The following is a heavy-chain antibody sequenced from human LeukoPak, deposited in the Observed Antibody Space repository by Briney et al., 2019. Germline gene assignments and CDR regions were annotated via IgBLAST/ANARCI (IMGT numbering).Heavy chain of an antibody. V-gene: IGHV3-48*03. D-gene: IGHD6-13*01. CDR3: ARVTAAAGTYNYYYYYYMDV. CDR2: ISSSGSTI. J-gene: IGHJ6*03. Sequence: GGSLRLSCAASGFTFSSYEMNWVRQAPGKGLEWVSYISSSGSTIYYADSVKGRFTISRDNAKNSLYLQMNSLRAEDTAVYYCARVTAAAGTYNYYYYYYMDVWGKGTTVTISS. CDR1: GFTFSSYE.